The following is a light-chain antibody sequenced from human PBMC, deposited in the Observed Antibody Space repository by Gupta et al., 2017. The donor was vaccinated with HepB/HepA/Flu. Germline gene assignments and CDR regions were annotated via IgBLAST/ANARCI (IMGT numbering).Light chain of an antibody. J-gene: IGKJ2*03. CDR2: AAS. Sequence: DIQVTQSPSFLSASVGDRVTITCRASQDISNYLAWYQQKPGRAPNLLIYAASTLQRGVPSRFSGNGSGTEFTLTISSLQPEDFATYYCQQLNSDPPGYSFGQGTKLEI. CDR3: QQLNSDPPGYS. V-gene: IGKV1-9*01. CDR1: QDISNY.